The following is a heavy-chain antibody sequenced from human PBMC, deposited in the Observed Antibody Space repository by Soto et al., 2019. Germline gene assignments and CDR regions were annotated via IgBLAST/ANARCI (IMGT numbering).Heavy chain of an antibody. CDR1: GYTFTSYG. V-gene: IGHV1-18*01. Sequence: ASVKVSCKASGYTFTSYGISWVRQAPGQGLEWMGWISAYNGNTNYAQKLQGRVTMTTDTSTSTAYMELRSLRSDDTAVYYCARDLGYYGSGSYYKGVFDDWGQGTRVTVSS. CDR3: ARDLGYYGSGSYYKGVFDD. CDR2: ISAYNGNT. J-gene: IGHJ4*02. D-gene: IGHD3-10*01.